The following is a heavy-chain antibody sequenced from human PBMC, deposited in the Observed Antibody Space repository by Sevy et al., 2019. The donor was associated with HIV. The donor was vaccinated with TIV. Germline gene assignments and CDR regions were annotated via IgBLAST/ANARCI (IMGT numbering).Heavy chain of an antibody. CDR2: SSSRATYT. V-gene: IGHV3-11*06. D-gene: IGHD2-21*02. J-gene: IGHJ4*02. CDR1: GFTFSDYY. Sequence: GGSLRLSCAASGFTFSDYYMSWIRQAPGRVLEWISYSSSRATYTDYADSVKGRFTISRDKAKNSLYLQIKSLRAEDAAVYYCVRAAYCSGACHYALVFDSWGQGILVTVSS. CDR3: VRAAYCSGACHYALVFDS.